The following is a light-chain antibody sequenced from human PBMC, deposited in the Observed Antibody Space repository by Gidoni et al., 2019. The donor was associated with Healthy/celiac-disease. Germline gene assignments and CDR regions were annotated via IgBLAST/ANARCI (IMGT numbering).Light chain of an antibody. CDR2: AAS. V-gene: IGKV1-39*01. CDR1: QSVSSY. Sequence: DIQMTQSPSSLSASVGDRVTITCRASQSVSSYLNWYQQKPGKAPTLLIYAASSWQSGVPSRFSGSGSGTDFTLTISSLQPEDFATYYCQQSYSTPLTFXGXTKVEIK. J-gene: IGKJ4*01. CDR3: QQSYSTPLT.